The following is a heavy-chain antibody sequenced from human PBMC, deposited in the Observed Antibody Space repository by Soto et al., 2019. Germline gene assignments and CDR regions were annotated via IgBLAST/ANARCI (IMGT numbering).Heavy chain of an antibody. Sequence: GGSLRLSCAASGFTFSSYGMHWVRQAPGKGLEWVAVIWYDGINKYYADSVKGRFTISRDNSKNTLYLQMNSLRAEDTAVYYCARDWGPRQQLLYYFDYWGQGTLVTVSS. D-gene: IGHD2-2*02. V-gene: IGHV3-33*01. CDR2: IWYDGINK. CDR3: ARDWGPRQQLLYYFDY. CDR1: GFTFSSYG. J-gene: IGHJ4*02.